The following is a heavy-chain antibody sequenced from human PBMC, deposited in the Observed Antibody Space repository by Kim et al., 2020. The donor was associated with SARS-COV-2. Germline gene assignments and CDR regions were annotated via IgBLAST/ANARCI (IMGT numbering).Heavy chain of an antibody. CDR3: ARSPVIAIFGDAFDI. Sequence: SFHAQVTISADKSISTAYLQWSSLKASDTAMYYCARSPVIAIFGDAFDIWGQGTMVTVSS. J-gene: IGHJ3*02. D-gene: IGHD2-21*01. V-gene: IGHV5-51*01.